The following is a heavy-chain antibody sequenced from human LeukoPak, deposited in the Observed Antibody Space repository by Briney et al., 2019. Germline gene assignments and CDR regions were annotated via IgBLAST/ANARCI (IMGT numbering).Heavy chain of an antibody. CDR1: GYTFTSYD. Sequence: ASVKVSCKASGYTFTSYDINWVRQATGQGLVWMGWMNPNSGNTGYAQKFQGRVTITRNTSISTAYMELSSLRSEDTAVYYCARARITGTTGTGYYMDVWGKGTTVTVSS. V-gene: IGHV1-8*03. J-gene: IGHJ6*03. CDR2: MNPNSGNT. D-gene: IGHD1-7*01. CDR3: ARARITGTTGTGYYMDV.